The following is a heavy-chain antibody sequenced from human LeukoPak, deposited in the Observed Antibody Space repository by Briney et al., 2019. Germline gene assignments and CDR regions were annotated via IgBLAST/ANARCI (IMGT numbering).Heavy chain of an antibody. J-gene: IGHJ4*02. CDR2: IDRGVGRT. D-gene: IGHD4-17*01. CDR1: GFTFPRYD. CDR3: LKKGQADDFGNPD. Sequence: GGSLRLSCAASGFTFPRYDMSWVRQAAGKGLECVSAIDRGVGRTYYADSVKGRFTISRDNSRYTLYLQMTNLRVDDTAVYYCLKKGQADDFGNPDWGQGALVTVSP. V-gene: IGHV3-23*01.